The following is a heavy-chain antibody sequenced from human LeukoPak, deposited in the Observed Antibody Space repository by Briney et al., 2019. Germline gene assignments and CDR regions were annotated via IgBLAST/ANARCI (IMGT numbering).Heavy chain of an antibody. Sequence: GGSLRLSCAASGFTFSGSAMHWVRQASGKGLEWVGRIRSKANSYATAYAASVKGRFTISRDDSKNTAYLQMNSLKTEDTAVYYCTSLTPGLAVGATYNYWGQGTLVTVSS. V-gene: IGHV3-73*01. CDR2: IRSKANSYAT. J-gene: IGHJ4*02. CDR1: GFTFSGSA. D-gene: IGHD1-26*01. CDR3: TSLTPGLAVGATYNY.